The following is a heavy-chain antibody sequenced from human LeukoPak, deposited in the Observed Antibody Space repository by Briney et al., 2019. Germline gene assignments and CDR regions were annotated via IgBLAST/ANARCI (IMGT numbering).Heavy chain of an antibody. D-gene: IGHD1-26*01. CDR2: ISGSGGST. CDR3: AKTKRELLNIC. J-gene: IGHJ4*02. V-gene: IGHV3-23*01. Sequence: GGSLRLSCAASGFTFSSYAMSWVRQATGKGLEWVSAISGSGGSTYYADSVKGRFTISRDNSKNTLYLQMNSLRAEDTGVYYCAKTKRELLNICWGQGTLVTVSS. CDR1: GFTFSSYA.